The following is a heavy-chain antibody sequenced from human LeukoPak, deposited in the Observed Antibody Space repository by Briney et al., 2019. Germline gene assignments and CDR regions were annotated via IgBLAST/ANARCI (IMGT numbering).Heavy chain of an antibody. CDR1: GFTFSSYW. V-gene: IGHV3-7*03. CDR2: IKQDGSEK. CDR3: ARDADYYYYGMDV. Sequence: GGSLRLSCAASGFTFSSYWMSWVRQAPGKGLEWVANIKQDGSEKYYVDSVKGRFTISRDNAKNSLYLQMNSLRAEDTAVYYCARDADYYYYGMDVWGKGTTVTVSS. J-gene: IGHJ6*04.